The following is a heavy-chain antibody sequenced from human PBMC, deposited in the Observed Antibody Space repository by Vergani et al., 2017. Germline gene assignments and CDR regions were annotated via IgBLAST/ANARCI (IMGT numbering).Heavy chain of an antibody. D-gene: IGHD3-22*01. Sequence: QVQLVQSGAEVKKPGASVKVSCKASGYTFTSYYMHWVRQAPGQGLEWMGIINPSGGSTSYAQKFQGRVTMTRDTSTSTVYMEMRSLRSDDTAVYYCARALDSSGYFSRYYYYMAVWGKGTTVNVSS. CDR3: ARALDSSGYFSRYYYYMAV. J-gene: IGHJ6*03. CDR2: INPSGGST. CDR1: GYTFTSYY. V-gene: IGHV1-46*01.